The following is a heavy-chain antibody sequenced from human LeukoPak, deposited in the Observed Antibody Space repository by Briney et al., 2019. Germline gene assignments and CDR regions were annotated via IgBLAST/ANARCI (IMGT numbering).Heavy chain of an antibody. J-gene: IGHJ3*02. CDR2: IRSKAYGGTK. V-gene: IGHV3-49*04. Sequence: GGSLRLSCTASGFTFGDYAMSWVRQAPGKGLEWVGFIRSKAYGGTKEYAASVKGRFTISRDDSKSIAYLQMNSLKTEDTAVYYCTRSNIVATPDAFDIWGQGTMVTVSS. CDR1: GFTFGDYA. CDR3: TRSNIVATPDAFDI. D-gene: IGHD5-12*01.